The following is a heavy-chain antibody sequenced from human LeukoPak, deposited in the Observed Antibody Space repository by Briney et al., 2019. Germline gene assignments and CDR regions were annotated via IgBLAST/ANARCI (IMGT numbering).Heavy chain of an antibody. J-gene: IGHJ4*02. CDR1: GGSFSGYY. D-gene: IGHD2-21*01. V-gene: IGHV4-34*01. CDR3: ARGGFLFFDY. Sequence: SESLSLTCAVYGGSFSGYYWSWIRPPAGKGLEWVGEINHSGSTNYNPSLKSRVTISVDTSKNQFSLKLSSVTAADTAVYYCARGGFLFFDYWGQGTLVTVSS. CDR2: INHSGST.